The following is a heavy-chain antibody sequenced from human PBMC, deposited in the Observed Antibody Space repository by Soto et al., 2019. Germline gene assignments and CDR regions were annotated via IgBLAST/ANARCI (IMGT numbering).Heavy chain of an antibody. Sequence: QVQLQESGPGLVKPSETLSLTCSVSGASISGHYWSWIRQPPGKGLEWIGYTYLSGSTNYNPSLKIRATVSADTPKSQFSLTLSSVTAADTAMYYCARAGPCGGDCHSHFWGQGILVTVSS. CDR2: TYLSGST. D-gene: IGHD2-21*01. J-gene: IGHJ4*02. CDR1: GASISGHY. CDR3: ARAGPCGGDCHSHF. V-gene: IGHV4-59*11.